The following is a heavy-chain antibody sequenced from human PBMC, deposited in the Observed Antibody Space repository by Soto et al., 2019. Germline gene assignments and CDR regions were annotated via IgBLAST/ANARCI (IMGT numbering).Heavy chain of an antibody. CDR2: IYYSGST. V-gene: IGHV4-39*01. CDR1: GGSISSSSYY. CDR3: ALTTGTTYYFDY. D-gene: IGHD1-1*01. Sequence: SETLSLTCTVSGGSISSSSYYWGWIRQPPGKGLEWIGSIYYSGSTYYNPSLKSRVTISVDTSKNQFSLKLSSVTAADTAVYYCALTTGTTYYFDYWGQGTLVTVSS. J-gene: IGHJ4*02.